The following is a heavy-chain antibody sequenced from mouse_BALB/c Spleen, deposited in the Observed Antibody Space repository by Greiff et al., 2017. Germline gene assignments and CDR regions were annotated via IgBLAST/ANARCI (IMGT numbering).Heavy chain of an antibody. CDR2: ISSGSSTI. CDR1: GFTFSSFG. CDR3: ARRGDRCDVDAMDY. D-gene: IGHD2-14*01. V-gene: IGHV5-17*02. J-gene: IGHJ4*01. Sequence: EVKLMESGGGLVQPGGSRKLSCAASGFTFSSFGMHWVRQAPEKGLEWVAYISSGSSTIYYADTVKGRFTISRDNPKNTLFLQMTSLRSEDTAMYYCARRGDRCDVDAMDYWGQGTSVTVSS.